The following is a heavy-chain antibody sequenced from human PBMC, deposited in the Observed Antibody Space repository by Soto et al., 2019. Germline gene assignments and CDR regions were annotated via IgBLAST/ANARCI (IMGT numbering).Heavy chain of an antibody. CDR2: ISGSGGST. V-gene: IGHV3-23*01. D-gene: IGHD6-6*01. CDR3: AKDMSIAARVKLNYYYYGMDV. Sequence: EVQLLESGGGLVQPGGSLRLSCAASGFTFSSYAMSWVRHAPGKGVEWVSAISGSGGSTYYAVFVKGRFTISRDNSKNTLYLQMNSLRAEDTAVYYCAKDMSIAARVKLNYYYYGMDVWGQGTTVTVSS. CDR1: GFTFSSYA. J-gene: IGHJ6*02.